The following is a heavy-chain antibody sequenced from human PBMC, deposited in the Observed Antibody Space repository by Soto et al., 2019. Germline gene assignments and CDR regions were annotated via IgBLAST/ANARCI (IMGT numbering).Heavy chain of an antibody. CDR2: INAGNGNT. D-gene: IGHD3-10*01. Sequence: GSVKGSRKASGYTFTSYAMHWGRPAPGQRLEWMGWINAGNGNTKYSQKFQGRVTITRDTSASTAYMELSSLRSEDTAVYYCARDAFGELFRWFDPWGQGTLVTVSS. CDR1: GYTFTSYA. V-gene: IGHV1-3*01. J-gene: IGHJ5*02. CDR3: ARDAFGELFRWFDP.